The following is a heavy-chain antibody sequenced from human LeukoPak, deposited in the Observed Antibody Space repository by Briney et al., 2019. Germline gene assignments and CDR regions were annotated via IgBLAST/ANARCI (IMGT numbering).Heavy chain of an antibody. J-gene: IGHJ4*02. Sequence: GGSLRLSCAASGFTFSSYWMSWVRQAPGKGLEWVANIKQDGSEKYYVESVKGRFTISRDNAKNSLDLQMNSLRAEDTAVYYCARDTLGEGEDANYAVYYFDYWGQGTPVTVSS. CDR3: ARDTLGEGEDANYAVYYFDY. CDR2: IKQDGSEK. V-gene: IGHV3-7*01. CDR1: GFTFSSYW. D-gene: IGHD4/OR15-4a*01.